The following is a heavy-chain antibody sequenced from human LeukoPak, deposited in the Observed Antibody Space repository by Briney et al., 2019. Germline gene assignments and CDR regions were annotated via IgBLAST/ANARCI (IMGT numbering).Heavy chain of an antibody. J-gene: IGHJ4*02. V-gene: IGHV3-23*01. CDR1: GFTFSSYA. Sequence: GGSLRLSCAASGFTFSSYAMSWVRQAPGQGLEWVSAISGSGGSTYYADSVKGRFTISRDNSKNTLYLQMNSLRAEDTAVYYCAKDTSVVPAANFDYWGQGTLVTVSS. CDR2: ISGSGGST. CDR3: AKDTSVVPAANFDY. D-gene: IGHD2-2*01.